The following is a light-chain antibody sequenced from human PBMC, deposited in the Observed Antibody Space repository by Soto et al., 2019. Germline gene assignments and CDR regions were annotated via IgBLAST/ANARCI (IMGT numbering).Light chain of an antibody. J-gene: IGLJ1*01. CDR2: DVT. Sequence: QSVLTQPPSASGSPGQSVTISCTGTSSDVGGYNYVSWYQQHPGKAPKLMIYDVTKRPSGVPDRFSGSKSGNTASLTVSGLQAEDEADYYCSSFAGSNNSYVFGTGTKVTVL. CDR1: SSDVGGYNY. V-gene: IGLV2-8*01. CDR3: SSFAGSNNSYV.